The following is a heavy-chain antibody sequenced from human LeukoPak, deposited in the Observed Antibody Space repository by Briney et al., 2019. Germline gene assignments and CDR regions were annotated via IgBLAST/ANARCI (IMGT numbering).Heavy chain of an antibody. CDR3: AGWSRGLDYGSGWYGRSHGMDV. CDR1: GGSISSYY. J-gene: IGHJ6*02. Sequence: SETLSLTCTVSGGSISSYYWSWIRQPPGKGLEWIGCIYYSGSTNYNPSLKSRVTISVDTSKNQFSLKLSSVTAADTAVYYCAGWSRGLDYGSGWYGRSHGMDVWGQGTTVTVSS. D-gene: IGHD6-19*01. CDR2: IYYSGST. V-gene: IGHV4-59*01.